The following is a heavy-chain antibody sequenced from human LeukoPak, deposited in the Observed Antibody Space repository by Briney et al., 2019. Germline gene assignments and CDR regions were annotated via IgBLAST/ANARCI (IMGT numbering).Heavy chain of an antibody. CDR1: GYTFTSYA. D-gene: IGHD6-19*01. J-gene: IGHJ4*02. CDR2: INAGNGNT. Sequence: ASVKVSCKASGYTFTSYAMHWVRQAPGQRLEWMGWINAGNGNTKYSQKFQDRVTITRDTSASTAYMELSSLRSEDTAVYYCAREGLSGWYYFDYWGQGTLVTVSS. CDR3: AREGLSGWYYFDY. V-gene: IGHV1-3*01.